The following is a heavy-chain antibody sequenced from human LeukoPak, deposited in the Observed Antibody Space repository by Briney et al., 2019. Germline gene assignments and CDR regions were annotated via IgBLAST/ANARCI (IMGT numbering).Heavy chain of an antibody. CDR3: ARVGSGWYVAPTDWFDP. D-gene: IGHD6-19*01. V-gene: IGHV3-48*02. J-gene: IGHJ5*02. Sequence: GGSLRLSCAASGFTFSSYSMNWVRQAPGKGLEWVSYISSSSSTIYYADSVKGRFTISRDNAKNSLYLQMNSLRDEDTAVYYCARVGSGWYVAPTDWFDPWGQGTLVTVSS. CDR1: GFTFSSYS. CDR2: ISSSSSTI.